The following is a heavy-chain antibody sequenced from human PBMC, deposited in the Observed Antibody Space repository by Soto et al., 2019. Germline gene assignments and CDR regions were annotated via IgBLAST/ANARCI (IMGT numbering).Heavy chain of an antibody. V-gene: IGHV4-39*01. CDR1: GGSISTSSYY. Sequence: SETLSLTCAFSGGSISTSSYYWGWIRQPPGKGLEWIGTIYYSGSTYYNPSLKSRITISVDTSKSQFSLRLSSVTATDTAVYYCARVSSPGHYNWFDPWCQGTLVT. J-gene: IGHJ5*02. CDR2: IYYSGST. CDR3: ARVSSPGHYNWFDP. D-gene: IGHD6-13*01.